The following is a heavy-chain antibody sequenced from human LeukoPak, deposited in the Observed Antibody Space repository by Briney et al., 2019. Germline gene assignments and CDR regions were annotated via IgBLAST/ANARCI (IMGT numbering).Heavy chain of an antibody. CDR1: GGSFSGYC. Sequence: SETLSLTCAVYGGSFSGYCWSWIRQPPGKGLEWIGEINHSGSTNYNPSLKSRVTISVDTSKNQFSLKLSSVTAADTAVYYCARAGGGYYDFWSGYYTPFFDYWGQGTLVTVSS. V-gene: IGHV4-34*01. CDR2: INHSGST. J-gene: IGHJ4*02. D-gene: IGHD3-3*01. CDR3: ARAGGGYYDFWSGYYTPFFDY.